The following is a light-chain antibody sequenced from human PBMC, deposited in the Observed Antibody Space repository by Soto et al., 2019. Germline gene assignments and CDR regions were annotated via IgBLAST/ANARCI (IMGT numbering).Light chain of an antibody. V-gene: IGKV1-5*03. J-gene: IGKJ1*01. CDR2: KAS. CDR1: QTISSW. Sequence: DIQMTQSPSTLSGSVGDRVTITCRASQTISSWLAWYQQKPGKAPKLLIYKASTLKSGVPSRFSGSGSGTEFTVTISSLQPDDLETYYCQHYNSYSEEFGKGTEVDI. CDR3: QHYNSYSEE.